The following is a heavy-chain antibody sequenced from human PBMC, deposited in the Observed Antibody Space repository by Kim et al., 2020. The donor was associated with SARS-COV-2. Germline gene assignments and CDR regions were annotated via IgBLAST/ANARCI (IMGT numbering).Heavy chain of an antibody. J-gene: IGHJ6*02. CDR2: ISSSSSYI. CDR1: GFTFSSYS. V-gene: IGHV3-21*01. D-gene: IGHD3-10*01. CDR3: ARDSRYYYGSGSYYDGMDV. Sequence: GESLKISCAASGFTFSSYSMNWVRQAPGKGLEWVSSISSSSSYIYYADSVKGRFTISRDNAKNSLYLQMNSLRAEDTAVYYCARDSRYYYGSGSYYDGMDVWGQGTTVTVSS.